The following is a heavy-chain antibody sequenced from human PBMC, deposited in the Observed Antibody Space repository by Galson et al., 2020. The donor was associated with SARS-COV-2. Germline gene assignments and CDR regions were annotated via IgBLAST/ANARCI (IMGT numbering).Heavy chain of an antibody. J-gene: IGHJ2*01. D-gene: IGHD4-17*01. Sequence: GESLKISCAASGFTFSSYGMHWVRQAPGKGLEWVAVISYDGSNKYYADSVKGRFTISRDNSKNTLYLQMNSLRAEDTAVYYCAKDDYGMNWCFDLCGRGTRVTVSS. V-gene: IGHV3-30*18. CDR3: AKDDYGMNWCFDL. CDR2: ISYDGSNK. CDR1: GFTFSSYG.